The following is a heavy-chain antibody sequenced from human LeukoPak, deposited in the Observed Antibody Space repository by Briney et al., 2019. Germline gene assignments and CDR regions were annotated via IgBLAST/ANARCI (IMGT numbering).Heavy chain of an antibody. V-gene: IGHV4-34*01. D-gene: IGHD6-19*01. Sequence: SETLSLTCAVYGGSFSGYYWSWIRQPPGKGLEWIGEINHSGSTNYNPSLESRVTISVDTSKNQFSLKLSSVTAADTAAYYCATTLLYSSGWYFPPRSFFDYWGQGTLVTVSS. CDR1: GGSFSGYY. CDR3: ATTLLYSSGWYFPPRSFFDY. J-gene: IGHJ4*02. CDR2: INHSGST.